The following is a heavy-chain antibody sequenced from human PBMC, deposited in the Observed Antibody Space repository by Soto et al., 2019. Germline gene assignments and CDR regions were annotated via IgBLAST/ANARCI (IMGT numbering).Heavy chain of an antibody. CDR1: GFTFRTYW. D-gene: IGHD6-19*01. CDR2: IKEDGSVR. Sequence: GESLKISCAASGFTFRTYWMNWVRQAPGKGLEWVATIKEDGSVRNYADSVKGRFTISRDNAENSLYLQMNNLRVEDTAVYYCARGAGWLSDWWGQGTLVTVSS. V-gene: IGHV3-7*05. CDR3: ARGAGWLSDW. J-gene: IGHJ4*02.